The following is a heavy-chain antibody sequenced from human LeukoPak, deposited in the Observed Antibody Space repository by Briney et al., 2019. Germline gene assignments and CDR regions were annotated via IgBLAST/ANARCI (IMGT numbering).Heavy chain of an antibody. CDR2: FLYSGTT. V-gene: IGHV4-59*02. CDR1: NGAVKNYY. Sequence: SETLSLTCSVSNGAVKNYYWTWIRQPPGQGLEWIGNFLYSGTTTYRASLDSRLIISVDNSKNTVSLRLFSVTAADTAVYYCATLVYSGSRYHFDTWGQGTLATVSS. CDR3: ATLVYSGSRYHFDT. D-gene: IGHD1-26*01. J-gene: IGHJ4*02.